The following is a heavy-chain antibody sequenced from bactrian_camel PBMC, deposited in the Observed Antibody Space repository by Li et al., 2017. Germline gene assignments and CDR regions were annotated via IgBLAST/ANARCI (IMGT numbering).Heavy chain of an antibody. J-gene: IGHJ4*01. D-gene: IGHD5*01. Sequence: DVQLVESGGGLVQPGGSLRLSCVASGFTFSRMGMTWVRQVPGKGLEWVATINSGGGTTYSADSVKGRFTLSRDNAKNTVYLQLNSLKTDDTAMYYCAAGLRLDHEYTYWGQGTQVTVS. CDR1: GFTFSRMG. CDR3: AAGLRLDHEYTY. CDR2: INSGGGTT. V-gene: IGHV3S40*01.